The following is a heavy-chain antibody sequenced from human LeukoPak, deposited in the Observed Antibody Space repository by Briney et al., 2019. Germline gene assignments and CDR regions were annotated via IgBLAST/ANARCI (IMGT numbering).Heavy chain of an antibody. V-gene: IGHV4-31*03. Sequence: SETLSLTCTVSGGSISSGGYSWSWIRQHPGKGLEWIGYIYYSGSTYYNPSLKSRVTISVDTSKNQFSLKLSSVTAADTAVYYCARGYSLDYWGQGTLVTVSS. CDR1: GGSISSGGYS. D-gene: IGHD5-18*01. CDR2: IYYSGST. CDR3: ARGYSLDY. J-gene: IGHJ4*02.